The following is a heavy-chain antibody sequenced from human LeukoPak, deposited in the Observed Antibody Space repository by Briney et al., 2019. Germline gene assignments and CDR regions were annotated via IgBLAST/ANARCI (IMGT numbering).Heavy chain of an antibody. J-gene: IGHJ4*02. CDR1: VFTFSHAR. CDR3: VRDRDWEFDY. V-gene: IGHV3-15*01. Sequence: GGSLRLSFAASVFTFSHARMNWVRQARGKGLEWIGLIKSYVHGGTTDYAAPVQGRFTISRDNAKNSLYLQRGSLRAEDTAVYYCVRDRDWEFDYRGKGNPVTVSS. CDR2: IKSYVHGGTT. D-gene: IGHD3/OR15-3a*01.